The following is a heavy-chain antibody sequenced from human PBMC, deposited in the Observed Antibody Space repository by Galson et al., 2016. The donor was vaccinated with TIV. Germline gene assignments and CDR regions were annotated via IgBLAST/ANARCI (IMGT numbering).Heavy chain of an antibody. CDR2: IIPILNIA. CDR1: GDTFSNYA. Sequence: SVKVSCKASGDTFSNYAISWVRQAPGQGLEWMGRIIPILNIANYAQEFQGRVTITADESTSTVYMELNSLRSDETAVYYCARGPAENYWGQGTLVTVSS. V-gene: IGHV1-69*04. CDR3: ARGPAENY. J-gene: IGHJ4*02.